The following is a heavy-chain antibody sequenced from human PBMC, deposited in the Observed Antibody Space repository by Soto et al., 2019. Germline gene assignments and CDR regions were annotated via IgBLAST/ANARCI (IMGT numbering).Heavy chain of an antibody. CDR3: AKRFRGVLLNPEVD. Sequence: EVQLLESGGDLVQPGGSLRLSCAASGLTFSNYAMSWVRQAPGKGLEWVAVISGSGGYTDYADSVKGRFTISRDNSKNTLYLQMNSLRAEDTALYYCAKRFRGVLLNPEVDWGQGTLVTVSS. CDR2: ISGSGGYT. J-gene: IGHJ4*02. D-gene: IGHD3-10*01. CDR1: GLTFSNYA. V-gene: IGHV3-23*01.